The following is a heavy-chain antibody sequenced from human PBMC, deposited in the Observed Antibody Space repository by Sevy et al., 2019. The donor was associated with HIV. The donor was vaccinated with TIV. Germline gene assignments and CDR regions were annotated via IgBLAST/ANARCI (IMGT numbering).Heavy chain of an antibody. Sequence: GGSLRLSCTAAGFTFSGYTMNWVRQAPGKGLEWVSYISSSGSTIYYGDSVKGRFTISRDNAKNSLYLQMNSLSAEDTAVYYCARDPFSGELLPGFDYWGQGTLVTVSS. CDR3: ARDPFSGELLPGFDY. CDR2: ISSSGSTI. CDR1: GFTFSGYT. J-gene: IGHJ4*02. D-gene: IGHD1-26*01. V-gene: IGHV3-48*04.